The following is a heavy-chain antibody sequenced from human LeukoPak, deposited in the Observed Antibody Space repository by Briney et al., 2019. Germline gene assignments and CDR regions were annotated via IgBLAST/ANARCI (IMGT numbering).Heavy chain of an antibody. CDR2: ISSGSTTI. CDR3: ARDLRDGYNYGYYFDY. V-gene: IGHV3-48*02. D-gene: IGHD5-24*01. Sequence: TGGSLRLSCAASGFTFSSYNMNWVRQAPGKGLEWVSYISSGSTTIYYADSVQGRFTISRDNAKNSLYLQMNSLRDEDTAVYYCARDLRDGYNYGYYFDYWGQGTLVTVSS. J-gene: IGHJ4*02. CDR1: GFTFSSYN.